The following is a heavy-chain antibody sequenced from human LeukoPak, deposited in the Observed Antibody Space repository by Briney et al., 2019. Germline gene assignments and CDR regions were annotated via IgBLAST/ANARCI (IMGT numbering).Heavy chain of an antibody. Sequence: SETLSLTCTVSGGSISSSYSYWGWIRQPPGKGLEWIGNIYYSGSTYYSPSLTSRVTVSVDTSENQFSLKLSSVTAADTAVYYCARAHSIASYYYGVDVWGQGTTVTVSS. V-gene: IGHV4-39*07. J-gene: IGHJ6*02. D-gene: IGHD2/OR15-2a*01. CDR3: ARAHSIASYYYGVDV. CDR1: GGSISSSYSY. CDR2: IYYSGST.